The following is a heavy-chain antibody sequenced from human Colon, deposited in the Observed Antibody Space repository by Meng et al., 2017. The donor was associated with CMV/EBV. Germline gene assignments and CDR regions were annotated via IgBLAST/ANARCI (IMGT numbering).Heavy chain of an antibody. D-gene: IGHD4-23*01. Sequence: EVELVEAGGGWVRPGGSLRLSCTASGFTVSNNYMSGVRQAPGKGLAWVSVIYSDGSTFYADSMKDRFTISRDNSKNTLYLQMNSLRVEDTAVYYCTGDAPGRDYGGKLDYWGQGTLVTVSS. V-gene: IGHV3-66*01. CDR3: TGDAPGRDYGGKLDY. CDR2: IYSDGST. J-gene: IGHJ4*02. CDR1: GFTVSNNY.